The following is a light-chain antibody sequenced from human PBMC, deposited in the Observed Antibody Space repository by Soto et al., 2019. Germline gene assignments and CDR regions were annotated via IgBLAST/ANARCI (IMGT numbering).Light chain of an antibody. CDR3: CSYAGSYTWV. V-gene: IGLV2-11*01. J-gene: IGLJ3*02. Sequence: QSALTQPRSVSGSPGQSVTISCTGTSSDVGDNNYVSWYQQHPGKAPKLMIYDVSKRPSGVPDRFSGSKSGNTASLTISGLQAEDEADYYCCSYAGSYTWVFGGGTKVTVL. CDR2: DVS. CDR1: SSDVGDNNY.